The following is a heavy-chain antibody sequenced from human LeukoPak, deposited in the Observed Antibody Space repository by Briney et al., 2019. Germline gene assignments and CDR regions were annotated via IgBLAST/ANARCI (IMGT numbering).Heavy chain of an antibody. CDR1: GFTFSSYA. D-gene: IGHD1-26*01. J-gene: IGHJ3*02. Sequence: PGGSLRLSCAASGFTFSSYAMHWVRQAPGKGLEYVSAISSNGGRTYYANSVKGRFTISRDNSKNTLYLQMGSLRAEDMAVYYCARDRWELRNAFDIWGQGTMVTVSS. CDR3: ARDRWELRNAFDI. CDR2: ISSNGGRT. V-gene: IGHV3-64*01.